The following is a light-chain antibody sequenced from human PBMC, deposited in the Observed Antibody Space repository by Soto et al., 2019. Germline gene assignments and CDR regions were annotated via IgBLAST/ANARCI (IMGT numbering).Light chain of an antibody. V-gene: IGLV3-21*04. CDR3: QVWDSSRGV. Sequence: SYELTQPPSVSVAPGKTARITCGGNNIGSKSVHWYQQKPGQAPVLVIYYDSDRPSGIPERFSGSNSGNTATLTISRVEAGDEADYYCQVWDSSRGVFRTGTKLTVL. CDR1: NIGSKS. J-gene: IGLJ1*01. CDR2: YDS.